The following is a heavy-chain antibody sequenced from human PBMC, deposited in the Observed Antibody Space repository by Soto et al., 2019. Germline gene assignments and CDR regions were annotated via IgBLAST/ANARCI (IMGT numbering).Heavy chain of an antibody. Sequence: SETLSLTCTVSGGCISSYYWSWIRQPPGKGLEWIGYIYYSGSTNYNPSLKSRVTISVDTSKNQFSLKLSSVTAADTAVYYCARGSGAVAYSNIWGQGTMVTVSS. CDR2: IYYSGST. CDR3: ARGSGAVAYSNI. CDR1: GGCISSYY. V-gene: IGHV4-59*01. D-gene: IGHD6-19*01. J-gene: IGHJ3*02.